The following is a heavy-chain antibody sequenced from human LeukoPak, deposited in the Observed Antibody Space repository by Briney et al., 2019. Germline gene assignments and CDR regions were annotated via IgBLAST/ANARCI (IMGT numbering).Heavy chain of an antibody. CDR3: ARDGRWLPIGSWYFDL. CDR2: ISSSSSYI. D-gene: IGHD5-24*01. V-gene: IGHV3-21*01. J-gene: IGHJ2*01. Sequence: PGGSLRLSCAASGFTFSSYSMNWVRQAPGKGLEWVSSISSSSSYIYYADSVKGRFTISRDNSQNTIFLQMNSLRVEDTAVYYCARDGRWLPIGSWYFDLWGRGTLVTVSS. CDR1: GFTFSSYS.